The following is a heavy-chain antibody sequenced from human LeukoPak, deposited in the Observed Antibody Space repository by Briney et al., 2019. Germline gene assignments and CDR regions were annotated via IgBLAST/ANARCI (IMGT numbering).Heavy chain of an antibody. CDR3: ARDRILYGSGSYRGVY. V-gene: IGHV4-39*07. CDR2: IYYSGST. J-gene: IGHJ4*02. CDR1: GGSISSSSYY. Sequence: SETLSLTCTVSGGSISSSSYYWGWIRQPPGKGLEWIGSIYYSGSTYYNPSLKSRVTISVDTSKNQFSLKLSSVTAADTAVYYCARDRILYGSGSYRGVYWGQGTLVTVSS. D-gene: IGHD3-10*01.